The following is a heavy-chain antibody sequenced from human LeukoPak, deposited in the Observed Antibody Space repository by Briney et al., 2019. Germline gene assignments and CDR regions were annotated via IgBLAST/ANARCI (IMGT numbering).Heavy chain of an antibody. CDR2: IYSGGST. V-gene: IGHV3-53*01. D-gene: IGHD6-19*01. CDR3: ARGSRSSGWFDY. CDR1: GFTVSSNY. J-gene: IGHJ4*02. Sequence: AGSLRLSCAASGFTVSSNYMSWVRQAPGKGLEWVSVIYSGGSTYYADSVKGRFTISRDNSKNTLYLQMNSLRAEDTAVYYCARGSRSSGWFDYWGPGTLVTVSS.